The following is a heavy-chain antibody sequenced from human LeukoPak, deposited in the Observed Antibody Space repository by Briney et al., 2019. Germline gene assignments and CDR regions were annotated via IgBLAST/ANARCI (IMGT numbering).Heavy chain of an antibody. CDR3: AKDRNSGNYYFDY. D-gene: IGHD1-26*01. CDR2: INPNSGGT. Sequence: GASVKVSCKASGYTFTGYYIYWVRQAPGRQLEWMAWINPNSGGTDYAQKFQGRVTVTRDTSISTAYMELSSLRSDDTAVYYCAKDRNSGNYYFDYWGQGTLVTVSS. J-gene: IGHJ4*02. CDR1: GYTFTGYY. V-gene: IGHV1-2*02.